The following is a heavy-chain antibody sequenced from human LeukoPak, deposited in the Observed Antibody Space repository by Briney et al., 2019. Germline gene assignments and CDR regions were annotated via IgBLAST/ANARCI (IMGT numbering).Heavy chain of an antibody. Sequence: PSETLSLTCTVSGGSINSYYWSWIRQPPGKGLEWVGYIYYSGITNYNPSLKSRVTISVDTSKNQFSLKLNSVTAADTAVYYCARGGIAADGIPLRIWGQGTMVTVSS. D-gene: IGHD6-13*01. J-gene: IGHJ3*02. CDR2: IYYSGIT. V-gene: IGHV4-59*12. CDR3: ARGGIAADGIPLRI. CDR1: GGSINSYY.